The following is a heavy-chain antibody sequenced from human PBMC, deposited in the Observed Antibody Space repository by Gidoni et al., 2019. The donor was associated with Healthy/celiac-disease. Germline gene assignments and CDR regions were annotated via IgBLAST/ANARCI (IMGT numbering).Heavy chain of an antibody. D-gene: IGHD6-13*01. J-gene: IGHJ6*02. Sequence: QVQLVESGGGVVQPGRSLRLSCAASGFTFSSYGMHWVRQAPGKGLEWVAVISYDGSNKYYADSVKGRFTISRDNSKNTLYLQMNSLRAEDTAVYYCAKGQSSWPDYYGMDVWGQGTTVTVSS. CDR1: GFTFSSYG. CDR3: AKGQSSWPDYYGMDV. CDR2: ISYDGSNK. V-gene: IGHV3-30*18.